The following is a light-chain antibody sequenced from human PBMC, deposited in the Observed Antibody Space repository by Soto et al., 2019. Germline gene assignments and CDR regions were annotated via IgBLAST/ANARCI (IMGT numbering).Light chain of an antibody. CDR1: SSDVGGYNY. Sequence: QSALTQPRSVSESPGQSVTISCTGASSDVGGYNYVSWYQHHPGKAPKLMIYDVTKRPSGVPDRFSGSKSGNTASLTISGLQAEDEADYYCCSYAGTYTWVFGGGTKLTVL. J-gene: IGLJ3*02. CDR3: CSYAGTYTWV. V-gene: IGLV2-11*01. CDR2: DVT.